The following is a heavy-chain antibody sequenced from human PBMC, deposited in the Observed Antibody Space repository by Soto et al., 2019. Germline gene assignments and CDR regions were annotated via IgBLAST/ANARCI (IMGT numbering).Heavy chain of an antibody. Sequence: QVQLVQSGAEVKKPGSSVKVSCKASGGTFSSYGISWVRQAPGHGLEWMGGIIPIFGTANYAQKFQGRVTMTADESTSTAYMELSSLRSEDTAVYYCARARSISAYYYGMDVWGQGTTGTVSS. V-gene: IGHV1-69*12. J-gene: IGHJ6*02. CDR3: ARARSISAYYYGMDV. CDR2: IIPIFGTA. CDR1: GGTFSSYG. D-gene: IGHD6-6*01.